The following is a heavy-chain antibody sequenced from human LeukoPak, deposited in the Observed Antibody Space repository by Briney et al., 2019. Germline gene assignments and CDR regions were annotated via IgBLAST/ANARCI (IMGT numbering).Heavy chain of an antibody. V-gene: IGHV3-30-3*01. D-gene: IGHD4-17*01. CDR3: ARESNGDYLHY. CDR1: GFTFSSYA. J-gene: IGHJ4*02. CDR2: ISYDGSNK. Sequence: GGSLRLSCAASGFTFSSYAMHWVRQAPGKGLEWVAVISYDGSNKDYADSVKVRFTISRDNSKNTLYLQMNSLRAEDTAVYYCARESNGDYLHYWGQGTLVTVSP.